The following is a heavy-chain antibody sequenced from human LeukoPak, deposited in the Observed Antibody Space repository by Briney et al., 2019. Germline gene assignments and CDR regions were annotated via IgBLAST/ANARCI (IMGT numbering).Heavy chain of an antibody. J-gene: IGHJ4*02. CDR1: GFIVSSYC. D-gene: IGHD1-26*01. V-gene: IGHV3-53*01. Sequence: GGSLRLSCKASGFIVSSYCMSWVRQAPGKGLEWVALIYSGGNTDYADSVKGRFTISRDDSKNTLYIQMNSLRAEDTAVYYCAREPPVWRESLPSRHFDYWGQGTLVTVSS. CDR2: IYSGGNT. CDR3: AREPPVWRESLPSRHFDY.